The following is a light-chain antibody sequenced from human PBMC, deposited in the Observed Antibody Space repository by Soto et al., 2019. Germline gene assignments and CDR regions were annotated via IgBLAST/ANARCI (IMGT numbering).Light chain of an antibody. J-gene: IGKJ1*01. V-gene: IGKV1-5*01. Sequence: DIQITQSPSTLSASVGARVTITCRASQSVSNWLAWYQQKPGKAPKLLIYDASTLEDGVPSRFSGSGSGTEFTLTISSLQPDDYATYYCQQYTSYWTFGQGTKVEIK. CDR2: DAS. CDR1: QSVSNW. CDR3: QQYTSYWT.